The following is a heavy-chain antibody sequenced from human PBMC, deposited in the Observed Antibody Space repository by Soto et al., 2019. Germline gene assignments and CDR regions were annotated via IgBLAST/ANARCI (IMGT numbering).Heavy chain of an antibody. D-gene: IGHD3-3*01. V-gene: IGHV3-30-3*01. Sequence: GGSLRLSCAASGFTFSSYAMHWVRQAPGKGLEWVAVISYDGSNKYYADSVKGRFTISRDNSKNTLYLQMNSLRAEDTAMYYCARDLSRSGYYTSSFEIWGQGTMVTVSS. CDR2: ISYDGSNK. CDR1: GFTFSSYA. J-gene: IGHJ3*02. CDR3: ARDLSRSGYYTSSFEI.